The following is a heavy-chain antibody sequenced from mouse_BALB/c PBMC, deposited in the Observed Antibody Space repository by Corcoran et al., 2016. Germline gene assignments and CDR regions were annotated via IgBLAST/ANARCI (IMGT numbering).Heavy chain of an antibody. J-gene: IGHJ3*01. CDR3: ARGDYANCPFAY. D-gene: IGHD2-1*01. CDR1: GYSFTGYY. V-gene: IGHV1S34*01. Sequence: LVKTGASVKISCKASGYSFTGYYMHWVKQSPGKSLEWIGYISCYNGATSYNQKFKGKATFTVDTSSSTAYMQFNSLTSEDSAVYYCARGDYANCPFAYWGQGSLVTVSA. CDR2: ISCYNGAT.